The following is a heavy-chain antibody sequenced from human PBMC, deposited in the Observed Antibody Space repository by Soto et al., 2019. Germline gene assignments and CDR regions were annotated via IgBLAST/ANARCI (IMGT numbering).Heavy chain of an antibody. Sequence: ASVKVSCKASGYTFTIYGISGVLQAPLQWLEWMGWISAYNGNTNYAQKLQGRVTMTTDTSTSIAYMELRSLRSDDTAVYYCARDRYDILTGPNYYGMDVWGQGTTVTVSS. CDR2: ISAYNGNT. J-gene: IGHJ6*02. CDR3: ARDRYDILTGPNYYGMDV. CDR1: GYTFTIYG. D-gene: IGHD3-9*01. V-gene: IGHV1-18*01.